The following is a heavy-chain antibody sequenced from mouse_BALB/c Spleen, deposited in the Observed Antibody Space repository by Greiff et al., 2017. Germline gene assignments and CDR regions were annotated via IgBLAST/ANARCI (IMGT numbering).Heavy chain of an antibody. D-gene: IGHD2-4*01. V-gene: IGHV2-9*02. CDR1: GFSLTSYG. CDR3: SSTMITGYAMDY. Sequence: VQGVESGPGLVAPSQSLSITYTVSGFSLTSYGVHWVRQPPGKGLEWLGVIWAGGSTNYNSALMSRLSISKDNSKSQVFLKMNSLQTDDTAMYYCSSTMITGYAMDYWGQGTSVTVSS. J-gene: IGHJ4*01. CDR2: IWAGGST.